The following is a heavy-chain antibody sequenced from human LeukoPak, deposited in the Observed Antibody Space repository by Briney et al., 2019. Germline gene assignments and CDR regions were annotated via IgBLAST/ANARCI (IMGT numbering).Heavy chain of an antibody. J-gene: IGHJ4*02. V-gene: IGHV1-69*13. Sequence: SVKVSCKASGGTFSSYAISWVRQAPGQALEWMGGIIPIFGTANYAQKFQGRVTITADESTSTAYMELSSLRSEDTAVYYCAREASSGWYLVYWGQGTLVTVSS. CDR2: IIPIFGTA. CDR3: AREASSGWYLVY. D-gene: IGHD6-19*01. CDR1: GGTFSSYA.